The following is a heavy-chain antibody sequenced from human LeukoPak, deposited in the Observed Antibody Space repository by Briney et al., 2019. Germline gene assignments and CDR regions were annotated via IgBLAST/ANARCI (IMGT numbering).Heavy chain of an antibody. J-gene: IGHJ4*02. CDR3: TRGYVGIDY. CDR1: GFTSKFPFSYYG. CDR2: IPSSGGTI. D-gene: IGHD5-12*01. V-gene: IGHV3-30*03. Sequence: GGSLRLSCAASGFTSKFPFSYYGMQWVRQAPGKGLEWVSIIPSSGGTIYYADSVKGRFTISRDNAKNTLFLQMNSLRAEDTAVYYCTRGYVGIDYWGQGTLVTVSS.